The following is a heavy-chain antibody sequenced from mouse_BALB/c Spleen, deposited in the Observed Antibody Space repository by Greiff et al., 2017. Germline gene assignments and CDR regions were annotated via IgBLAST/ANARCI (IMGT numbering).Heavy chain of an antibody. CDR1: GFTFSDYY. CDR2: ISDGGSYT. Sequence: EVQVVESGGGLVKPGGSLKLSCAASGFTFSDYYMYWVRQTPEKRLEWVATISDGGSYTYYPDSVKGRFTISRDNAKNNLYLQMSSLKSEDTAMYYCARSYYYGSSNWYFDVWGAGTTVTVSS. CDR3: ARSYYYGSSNWYFDV. V-gene: IGHV5-4*02. J-gene: IGHJ1*01. D-gene: IGHD1-1*01.